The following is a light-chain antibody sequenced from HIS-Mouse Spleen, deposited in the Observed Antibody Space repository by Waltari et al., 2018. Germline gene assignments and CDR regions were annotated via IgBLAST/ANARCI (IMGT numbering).Light chain of an antibody. Sequence: SYELTPPPSVSVSPGKTARITCSGDALQRKCAYWYQQKSGQAPVLVIYEDSKRPSGIPERFSGSSSGTMATLTISGAQVEDEADYYCYSTDSSGNHRVFGGGTKLTVL. CDR2: EDS. J-gene: IGLJ2*01. CDR1: ALQRKC. CDR3: YSTDSSGNHRV. V-gene: IGLV3-10*01.